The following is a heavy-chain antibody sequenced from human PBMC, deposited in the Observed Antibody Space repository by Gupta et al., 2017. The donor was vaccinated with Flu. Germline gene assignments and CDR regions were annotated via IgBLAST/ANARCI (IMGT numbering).Heavy chain of an antibody. D-gene: IGHD1-7*01. J-gene: IGHJ4*02. CDR2: ITGDGRTT. Sequence: EVELVESGGGSAQPGGSLRLSCAASGFTFRDHWMHWVRQVPGKGLVWVSRITGDGRTTTYADSVKGRFSISRDNAEGRVYLQMNSLRPDDTAVYFCAREGNCNAGCHHLDYWGQGILVTVSS. CDR1: GFTFRDHW. CDR3: AREGNCNAGCHHLDY. V-gene: IGHV3-74*01.